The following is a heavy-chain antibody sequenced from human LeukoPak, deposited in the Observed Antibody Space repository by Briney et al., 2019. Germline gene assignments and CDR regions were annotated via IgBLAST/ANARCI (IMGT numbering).Heavy chain of an antibody. D-gene: IGHD1-26*01. Sequence: GESLKIFCQGSGYIFINFWIGLVRQMPGEGVEWMGIVHPDDSDTRYSPSFRGPVIISADKSISTAYLHWISLKATDPAMYYCVAFRTEGASSWSYWGAGTLVTVSS. CDR3: VAFRTEGASSWSY. CDR2: VHPDDSDT. J-gene: IGHJ4*02. V-gene: IGHV5-51*01. CDR1: GYIFINFW.